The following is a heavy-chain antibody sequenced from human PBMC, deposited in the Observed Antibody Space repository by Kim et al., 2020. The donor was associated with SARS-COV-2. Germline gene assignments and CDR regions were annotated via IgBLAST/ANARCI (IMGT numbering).Heavy chain of an antibody. CDR1: GYSFTSYW. D-gene: IGHD3-22*01. Sequence: GESLKISCKGSGYSFTSYWIGWVRQMPGKGLEWMGIIYPGDSDTRYSPSFQGQVTISADKSISTAYLQWSSLKASDTAMYYCARHNAPKPNYYDSSGYSAFRAFDIWGQGTMVTVSS. CDR3: ARHNAPKPNYYDSSGYSAFRAFDI. V-gene: IGHV5-51*01. J-gene: IGHJ3*02. CDR2: IYPGDSDT.